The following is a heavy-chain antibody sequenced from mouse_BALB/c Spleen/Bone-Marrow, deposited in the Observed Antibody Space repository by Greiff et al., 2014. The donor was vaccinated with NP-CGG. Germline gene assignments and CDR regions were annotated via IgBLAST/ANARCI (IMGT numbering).Heavy chain of an antibody. D-gene: IGHD1-1*01. CDR2: IWGDGSI. J-gene: IGHJ4*01. V-gene: IGHV2-3*01. CDR3: AKVNRYGYAMDY. Sequence: VQLVESGPGLVAPAQSLSITCTVTGFSLTSYGVSWVRQPPGKGLEWLGVIWGDGSINYNSALISRLSIIKDNSKSQVFLKLNGVQTDDTATYYCAKVNRYGYAMDYWGQGTSVTVSS. CDR1: GFSLTSYG.